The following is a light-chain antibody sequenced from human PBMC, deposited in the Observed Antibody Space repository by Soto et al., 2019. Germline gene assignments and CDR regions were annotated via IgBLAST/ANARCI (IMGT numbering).Light chain of an antibody. V-gene: IGKV1-39*01. CDR1: QSINTY. J-gene: IGKJ2*02. CDR2: ATS. CDR3: QQSYTAPRT. Sequence: DIQMTQSPSSLSASVGDSVTITCRASQSINTYLNWYRQKPGTAPKLLIYATSILQSGVPSRFSATGSGTDFTLTISSLQREDFATDYCQQSYTAPRTFGQGTKLEIK.